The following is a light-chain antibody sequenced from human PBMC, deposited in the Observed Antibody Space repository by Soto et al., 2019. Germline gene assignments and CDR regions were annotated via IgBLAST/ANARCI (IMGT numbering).Light chain of an antibody. V-gene: IGKV1-5*01. CDR1: QSISSW. CDR3: QHHNSYPWT. J-gene: IGKJ1*01. CDR2: DAS. Sequence: SQVSEYTSAVSASLKDRVTITCRASQSISSWLAWYQQKPGKAPKLLIYDASSLESGVPSRFSGSGSGTEFTLPISSLHCDHFVPDYPQHHNSYPWTLRLGTKVDI.